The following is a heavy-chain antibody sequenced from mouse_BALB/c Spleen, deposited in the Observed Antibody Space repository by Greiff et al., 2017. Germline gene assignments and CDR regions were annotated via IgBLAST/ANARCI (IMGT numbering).Heavy chain of an antibody. J-gene: IGHJ2*01. Sequence: QVQLQQPGAELVKPGASVKLSCKASGYTFTSYWMHWVKQRPGQGLEWIGEINPSNGRTNYNEKFKSKATLTVDKSSSTAYMQLSSLTSEDSAVYYCARSGWGCDYWGQGTTLTVSS. D-gene: IGHD3-1*01. CDR2: INPSNGRT. CDR3: ARSGWGCDY. V-gene: IGHV1S81*02. CDR1: GYTFTSYW.